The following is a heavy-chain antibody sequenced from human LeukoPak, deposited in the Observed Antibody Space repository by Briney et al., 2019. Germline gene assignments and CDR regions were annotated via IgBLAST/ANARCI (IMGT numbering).Heavy chain of an antibody. V-gene: IGHV3-30*04. CDR2: ISYDGSNK. CDR3: ARGHSSSEGGSFDY. J-gene: IGHJ4*02. CDR1: GFTFSSYV. D-gene: IGHD6-6*01. Sequence: GKSLRLSCAASGFTFSSYVMHWVRQAPGKGLEWVAVISYDGSNKYYADSVKGRFTISRDNSKNTLYLQMNSLRAEDTAVYYCARGHSSSEGGSFDYWGQGTLVTVSS.